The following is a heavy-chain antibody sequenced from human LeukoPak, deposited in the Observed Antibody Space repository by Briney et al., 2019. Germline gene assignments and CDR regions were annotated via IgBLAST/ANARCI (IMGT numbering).Heavy chain of an antibody. CDR1: GFTFSTYA. CDR3: AKKGGGGYSSDSHFDY. CDR2: ISGSGASI. V-gene: IGHV3-23*01. Sequence: GGSLRLSCAASGFTFSTYAMNWVRQAPGKGLEWVSVISGSGASIYHADSVKGRFTISRDNSKNTVYLQMNSLRAEDTAVYYCAKKGGGGYSSDSHFDYWGQGTLVTVSS. D-gene: IGHD6-19*01. J-gene: IGHJ4*02.